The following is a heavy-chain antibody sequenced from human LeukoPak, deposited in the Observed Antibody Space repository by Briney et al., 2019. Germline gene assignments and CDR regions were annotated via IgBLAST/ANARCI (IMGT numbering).Heavy chain of an antibody. CDR1: GGSISSYY. J-gene: IGHJ4*02. D-gene: IGHD6-19*01. CDR3: ARDSVAAPPGDPSHYFDY. V-gene: IGHV4-59*01. CDR2: IYYSGST. Sequence: SETLSLTCTVSGGSISSYYWNWIRQPPGKGLEWIGYIYYSGSTSYNPSLKSRVTISVDTSKNQFSLKLSSVTATDTAVYYCARDSVAAPPGDPSHYFDYWGQGTLVTVSS.